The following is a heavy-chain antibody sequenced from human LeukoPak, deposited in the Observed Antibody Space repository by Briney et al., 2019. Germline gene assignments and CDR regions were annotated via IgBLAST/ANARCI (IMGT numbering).Heavy chain of an antibody. Sequence: ASVKVSCKASGYTFTSYDINWVRQATGQGLEWMGWMNPNSGNTGYAQKFQGRVTITRNTSISTAYMELSSLRSEDTAVYYCARDRGSYYLYYYYGMDVWGQGTTVTVSS. CDR3: ARDRGSYYLYYYYGMDV. J-gene: IGHJ6*02. CDR2: MNPNSGNT. CDR1: GYTFTSYD. V-gene: IGHV1-8*03. D-gene: IGHD1-26*01.